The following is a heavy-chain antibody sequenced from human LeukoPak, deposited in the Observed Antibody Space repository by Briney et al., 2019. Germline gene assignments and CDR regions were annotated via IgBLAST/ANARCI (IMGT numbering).Heavy chain of an antibody. J-gene: IGHJ4*02. CDR2: INLNSGGT. Sequence: GASVKVSCKASGYTFTGYYMHWVRQAPGQGLEWMGWINLNSGGTNYAQKFQGRVTMTRDTSISTAYMELSRLRSDNTAVYYCARVQQQLGDFDYWGQGTLVTVSS. CDR1: GYTFTGYY. V-gene: IGHV1-2*02. D-gene: IGHD6-13*01. CDR3: ARVQQQLGDFDY.